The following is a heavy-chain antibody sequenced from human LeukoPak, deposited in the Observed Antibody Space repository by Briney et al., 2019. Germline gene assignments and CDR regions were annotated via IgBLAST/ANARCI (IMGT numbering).Heavy chain of an antibody. CDR2: INGDGSST. D-gene: IGHD3-10*02. J-gene: IGHJ6*04. Sequence: GGSLRLSCAASGFTFSSSWMHWVRQAPGKGPVWVSRINGDGSSTTYADSVKGRFTISRDNAKNTLYLQMNSLRAEDTAVYYCAELGITMIGGVWGKGTTVTISS. V-gene: IGHV3-74*01. CDR3: AELGITMIGGV. CDR1: GFTFSSSW.